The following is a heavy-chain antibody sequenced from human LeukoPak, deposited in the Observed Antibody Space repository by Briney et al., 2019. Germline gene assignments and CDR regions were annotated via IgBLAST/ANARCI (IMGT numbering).Heavy chain of an antibody. CDR1: GFTFSSYD. D-gene: IGHD1-26*01. CDR2: ISGSGGST. CDR3: AKGQVGDTTQIDY. J-gene: IGHJ4*02. Sequence: GGTLRLSCAASGFTFSSYDMSWVRQAPGKGLEWVSAISGSGGSTYYADSVKGRFTISRDNSKNTLYLQMNSLRAEDTAVYYCAKGQVGDTTQIDYWGQGTLVTVSS. V-gene: IGHV3-23*01.